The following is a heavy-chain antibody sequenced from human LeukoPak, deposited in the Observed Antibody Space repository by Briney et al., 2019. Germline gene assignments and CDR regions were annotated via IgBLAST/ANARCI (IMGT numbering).Heavy chain of an antibody. CDR2: IWYGGSNK. CDR1: GFTFSSYS. J-gene: IGHJ4*02. Sequence: PGGSLRLSCAASGFTFSSYSMNWVRQAPGKGLEWVAVIWYGGSNKYYADSVKGRFTISRDNSKNTLYLQMNSLRAEDTAVYYCARGDSYGLGFFGYWGQGTLVTVSS. CDR3: ARGDSYGLGFFGY. V-gene: IGHV3-33*08. D-gene: IGHD5-18*01.